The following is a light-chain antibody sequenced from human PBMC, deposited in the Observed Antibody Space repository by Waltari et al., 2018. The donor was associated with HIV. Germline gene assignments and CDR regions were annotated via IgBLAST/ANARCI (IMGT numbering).Light chain of an antibody. J-gene: IGKJ3*01. CDR2: AAS. CDR3: QQSYSTPFT. V-gene: IGKV1-39*01. CDR1: QSISSY. Sequence: QMTQSPSFLLASVGDRVTITCRASQSISSYLNWYQQKPGKAPKLLIYAASSLQSGVPSRFSGSGSGTDFTLTISSLQPEDFATYYCQQSYSTPFTFGPGTKVDIK.